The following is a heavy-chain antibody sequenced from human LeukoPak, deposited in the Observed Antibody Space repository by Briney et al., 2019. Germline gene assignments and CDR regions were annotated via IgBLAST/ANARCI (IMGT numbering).Heavy chain of an antibody. CDR2: INPNSGGT. D-gene: IGHD2-21*01. J-gene: IGHJ3*02. CDR1: GYTFTGYY. V-gene: IGHV1-2*02. CDR3: ARDRSRFYSRVGNAFDI. Sequence: ASVKVSCKASGYTFTGYYMHWVRQAPGRGLEWMGWINPNSGGTNYAQKFQGRVTMTRDTSISTAYMELSRLRSDDTAVYYCARDRSRFYSRVGNAFDIWGQGTMVTVSS.